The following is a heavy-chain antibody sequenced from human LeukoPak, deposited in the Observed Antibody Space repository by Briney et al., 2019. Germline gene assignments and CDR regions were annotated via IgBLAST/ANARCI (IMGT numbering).Heavy chain of an antibody. J-gene: IGHJ6*03. CDR2: FYHGGST. Sequence: SETLSLTCTVSGGSINTNYWDWIRQPPGKGLEWIGTFYHGGSTYYNPSLKSRVTISVDTSKNQFSLNLTSVTAADTAVYYCASHVDDSSGYRHGYYYYYMDVWGKGTTVTVSS. D-gene: IGHD3-22*01. CDR1: GGSINTNY. V-gene: IGHV4-59*04. CDR3: ASHVDDSSGYRHGYYYYYMDV.